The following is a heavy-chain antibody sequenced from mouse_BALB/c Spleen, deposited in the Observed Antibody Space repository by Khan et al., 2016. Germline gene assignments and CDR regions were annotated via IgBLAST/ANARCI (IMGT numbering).Heavy chain of an antibody. CDR1: GFTFTDYY. CDR2: IRNKANGYTK. J-gene: IGHJ4*01. CDR3: ASDGYYPYAIDY. Sequence: EVELVESGGDLVQPGGSLRLSCATSGFTFTDYYMSWVRQPPGKALEWLGFIRNKANGYTKEYSATVKGRFTISRDNSQSSLYLHITTLRAENSATYYCASDGYYPYAIDYWGQGTSVTVSS. V-gene: IGHV7-3*02. D-gene: IGHD2-3*01.